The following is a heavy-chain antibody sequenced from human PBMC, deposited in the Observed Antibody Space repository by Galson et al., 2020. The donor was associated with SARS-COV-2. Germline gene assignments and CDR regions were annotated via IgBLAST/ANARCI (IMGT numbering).Heavy chain of an antibody. CDR2: ISYDGSNK. CDR3: AREVVDFWSGYSYYYYYMDV. V-gene: IGHV3-30*01. J-gene: IGHJ6*03. D-gene: IGHD3-3*01. Sequence: GESLKITCAASGFTFSSYAMHWVRQAPGKGLEWVAVISYDGSNKYYADSVKGRFTISRDNSKNTLYLQMNSLRAEDTAVYYCAREVVDFWSGYSYYYYYMDVWGKGTTVTVSS. CDR1: GFTFSSYA.